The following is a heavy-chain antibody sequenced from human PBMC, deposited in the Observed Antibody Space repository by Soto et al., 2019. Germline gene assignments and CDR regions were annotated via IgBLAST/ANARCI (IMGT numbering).Heavy chain of an antibody. J-gene: IGHJ5*02. V-gene: IGHV1-69*02. CDR2: IIPILGIA. Sequence: ASVKVSCKASGGTFSSYTISWVRQAPGQGLEWMGRIIPILGIANYAQKFQGRVTITADKSTSTAYMELSSLRSEDTAVYYCARDSALTTVTTENWFDPWGQGTLVTVS. D-gene: IGHD4-4*01. CDR3: ARDSALTTVTTENWFDP. CDR1: GGTFSSYT.